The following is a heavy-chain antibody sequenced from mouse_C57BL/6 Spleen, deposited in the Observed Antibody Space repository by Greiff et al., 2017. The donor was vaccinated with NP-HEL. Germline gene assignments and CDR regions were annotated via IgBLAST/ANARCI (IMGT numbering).Heavy chain of an antibody. Sequence: VKLQESGAELVRPGASVTLSCKASGYTFTDYEMHWVKQTPVHGLEWIGAIDPETGGTAYNQKFKGKAILTADKSSSTAYMELRSLTSEDSAVYYCTYYYYGSKGYAMDYWGQGTSVTVSS. CDR3: TYYYYGSKGYAMDY. CDR1: GYTFTDYE. J-gene: IGHJ4*01. D-gene: IGHD1-1*01. V-gene: IGHV1-15*01. CDR2: IDPETGGT.